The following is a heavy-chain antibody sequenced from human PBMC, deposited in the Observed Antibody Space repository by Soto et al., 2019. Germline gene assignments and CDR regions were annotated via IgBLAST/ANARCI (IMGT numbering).Heavy chain of an antibody. D-gene: IGHD6-19*01. CDR2: ISANGGRA. Sequence: GGSLRLSCAASGFTFASHAMSWVRQAPGKGLEWVSGISANGGRANYAGSVKGRFSLSRDNSKNTMFLQMDSLTAEDTAIYYCASWVIALGGTGYFRHWGQGTLVTVSS. J-gene: IGHJ1*01. CDR1: GFTFASHA. CDR3: ASWVIALGGTGYFRH. V-gene: IGHV3-23*01.